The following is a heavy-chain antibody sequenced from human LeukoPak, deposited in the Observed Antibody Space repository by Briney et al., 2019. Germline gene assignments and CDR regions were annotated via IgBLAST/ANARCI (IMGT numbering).Heavy chain of an antibody. CDR1: GGSITSGDNY. J-gene: IGHJ4*02. CDR3: ARDGPRYCSSTSCYDDGAGYFDY. CDR2: LYYSGTT. V-gene: IGHV4-30-4*08. Sequence: PSETLSLTCTVSGGSITSGDNYWSWIRQPPGKGLEWIGYLYYSGTTFYNPSLKSRLTISIDTSKNQFSLKLSSVTAADTAVYYCARDGPRYCSSTSCYDDGAGYFDYWGQGTLVTVSS. D-gene: IGHD2-2*01.